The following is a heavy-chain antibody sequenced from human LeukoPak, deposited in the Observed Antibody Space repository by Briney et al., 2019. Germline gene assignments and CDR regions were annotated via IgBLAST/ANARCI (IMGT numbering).Heavy chain of an antibody. V-gene: IGHV4-59*01. CDR2: IYYSGST. CDR3: ARDRPNYYGSGSYRLDYYYMDV. J-gene: IGHJ6*03. CDR1: GGSISSYY. Sequence: SETLSLTCTVSGGSISSYYWSWIRQPPGKGLEWIGYIYYSGSTNYNPSLKSRVTISVDTSKNQFSLKLSSVTAADTAVYYCARDRPNYYGSGSYRLDYYYMDVWGKGTTVTVSS. D-gene: IGHD3-10*01.